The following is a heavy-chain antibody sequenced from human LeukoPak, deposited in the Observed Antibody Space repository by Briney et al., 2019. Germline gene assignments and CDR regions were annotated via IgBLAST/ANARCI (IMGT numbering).Heavy chain of an antibody. J-gene: IGHJ4*02. CDR3: AREVSTFYDFWSGSACDY. V-gene: IGHV1-2*02. CDR2: INPNSGGT. CDR1: GYTFTGYY. Sequence: GASVKVSCKASGYTFTGYYMHWVRQAPGQGLEWMGWINPNSGGTNYAQKFQGRVTMTRETSISTVHMEMSRLRSDDTAVYYCAREVSTFYDFWSGSACDYWGQGTLVTVSS. D-gene: IGHD3-3*01.